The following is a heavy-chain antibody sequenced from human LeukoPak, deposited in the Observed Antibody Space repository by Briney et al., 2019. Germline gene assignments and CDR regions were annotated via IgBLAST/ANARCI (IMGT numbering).Heavy chain of an antibody. J-gene: IGHJ6*02. CDR2: INPNSGDK. V-gene: IGHV1-2*02. D-gene: IGHD2-21*02. Sequence: GASVKVSCKASGYTFTGYYLHWVRQAPGQGLEWMGWINPNSGDKNSAHKFQGRVTMTTDTSITTAYMELSRLRSDDTAVYYCARDMGQLLLGYYYYGMDVWGQGTTVTVSS. CDR3: ARDMGQLLLGYYYYGMDV. CDR1: GYTFTGYY.